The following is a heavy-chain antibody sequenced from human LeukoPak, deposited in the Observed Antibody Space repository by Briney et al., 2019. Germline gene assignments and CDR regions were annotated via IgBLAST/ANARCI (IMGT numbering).Heavy chain of an antibody. J-gene: IGHJ3*02. CDR2: ISSSSSYI. Sequence: GGSLRLSCAASGFTFSSYSMNWVRQAPGKGLEWVSSISSSSSYIYYADSVKGRFTISRDNAKNSLYLQMNSLRAEDTAVYYCAGIAAAGYDAFDIWGQGTMVTVSS. V-gene: IGHV3-21*01. D-gene: IGHD6-13*01. CDR3: AGIAAAGYDAFDI. CDR1: GFTFSSYS.